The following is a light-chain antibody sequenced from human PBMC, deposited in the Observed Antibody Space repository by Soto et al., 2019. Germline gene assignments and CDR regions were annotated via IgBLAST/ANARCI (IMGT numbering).Light chain of an antibody. CDR2: DAS. Sequence: EIVITQSQATLSVSPGETATLSCRASHSVGTKLAWYQQRPGQAPRLLISDASTRATSISARFSGSGSVTQFTLTISSLQSEDIALYYCHQYSKWPQTFGQGTKVDIK. V-gene: IGKV3-15*01. CDR1: HSVGTK. CDR3: HQYSKWPQT. J-gene: IGKJ1*01.